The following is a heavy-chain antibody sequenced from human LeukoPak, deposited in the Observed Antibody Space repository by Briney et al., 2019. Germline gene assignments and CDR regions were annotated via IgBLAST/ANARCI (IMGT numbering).Heavy chain of an antibody. CDR3: ARDNYYDTTW. Sequence: GGSLRLSCAASGFTFSSYSMTWVRQAPGKGLEWVSYISSSGSTIYYADSVKGRFTISRDNAKNSLYLQMNSLRAEDTAVYYCARDNYYDTTWWGQGTLVTVSS. V-gene: IGHV3-48*04. D-gene: IGHD3-22*01. CDR1: GFTFSSYS. CDR2: ISSSGSTI. J-gene: IGHJ4*02.